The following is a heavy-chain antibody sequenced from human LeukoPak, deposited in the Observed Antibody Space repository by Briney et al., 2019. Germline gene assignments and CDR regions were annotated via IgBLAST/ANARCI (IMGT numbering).Heavy chain of an antibody. CDR1: GFTFSDYY. CDR2: ISSSGSTI. V-gene: IGHV3-11*04. D-gene: IGHD2-15*01. Sequence: PGGSLRLSCAASGFTFSDYYMSWIRQAPGKGLEWVSYISSSGSTIYYADSVKGRFTISRDNAKNSLYLQMNSLRAEDTAVYYCARDLGDIVVVVDYSVGYNVWGQGTLVTVSS. J-gene: IGHJ4*02. CDR3: ARDLGDIVVVVDYSVGYNV.